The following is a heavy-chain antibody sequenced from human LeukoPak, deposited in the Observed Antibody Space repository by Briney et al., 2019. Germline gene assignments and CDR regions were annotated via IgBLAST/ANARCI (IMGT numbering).Heavy chain of an antibody. J-gene: IGHJ5*02. V-gene: IGHV4-59*08. Sequence: SETLSLTCTVSCGSISSYYWSWIRHPPGKGLEWIGYIYYNGSTNYNPSLKSRVTISVDTSKNQFSLKLSSVTAADTAVYYCARLSNNWFDPWGQGTLVTVSS. CDR1: CGSISSYY. CDR2: IYYNGST. CDR3: ARLSNNWFDP.